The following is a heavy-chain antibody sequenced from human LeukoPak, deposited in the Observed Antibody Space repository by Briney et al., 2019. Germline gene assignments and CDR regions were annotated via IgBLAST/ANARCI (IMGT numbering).Heavy chain of an antibody. Sequence: GGSLRLSCAASGFIFDDYAMHWVRQAPGKGLEWVSGISWNSGSIGYADSVKGRFTISRDNAKNSLYLQMNSLRAEDTALYYCAKSQRHSSSWSPTDYWGQGTLVTVSS. CDR2: ISWNSGSI. J-gene: IGHJ4*02. CDR1: GFIFDDYA. V-gene: IGHV3-9*01. D-gene: IGHD6-13*01. CDR3: AKSQRHSSSWSPTDY.